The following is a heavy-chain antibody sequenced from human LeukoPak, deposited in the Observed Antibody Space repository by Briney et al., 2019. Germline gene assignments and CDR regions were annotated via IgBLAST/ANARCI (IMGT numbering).Heavy chain of an antibody. Sequence: SETLSLTCTVSGGSISSYYWSWIRQPAGKGLEWIGRIYTSGSTNYNPSLKSRVTTSVDTSKNQFSLKPSSVTAADTAVYYCARDIRYYYGSGTFSLFDYWGQGTLVTVSS. CDR3: ARDIRYYYGSGTFSLFDY. J-gene: IGHJ4*02. V-gene: IGHV4-4*07. CDR2: IYTSGST. D-gene: IGHD3-10*01. CDR1: GGSISSYY.